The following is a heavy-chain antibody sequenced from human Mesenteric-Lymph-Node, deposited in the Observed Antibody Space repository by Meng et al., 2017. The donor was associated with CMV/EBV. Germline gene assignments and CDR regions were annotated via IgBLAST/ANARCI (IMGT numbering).Heavy chain of an antibody. Sequence: SETLSLTCTVSGGSISSGGYYWSWIRQHPGKGLEWIGEINHSGSTNYNPSLKSRVTISAEASRNQFSLRLDSVTAADTAVYYCARRWGTTIFYWLDPWGQGTLVTVSS. CDR1: GGSISSGGYY. J-gene: IGHJ5*02. D-gene: IGHD3-3*01. CDR2: INHSGST. V-gene: IGHV4-39*07. CDR3: ARRWGTTIFYWLDP.